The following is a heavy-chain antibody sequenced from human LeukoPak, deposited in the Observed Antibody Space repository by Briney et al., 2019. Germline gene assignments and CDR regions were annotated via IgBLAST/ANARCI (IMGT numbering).Heavy chain of an antibody. D-gene: IGHD2-2*02. J-gene: IGHJ6*03. V-gene: IGHV3-23*01. CDR2: ISGSGGST. CDR1: GFTFSRYS. Sequence: GGSLRLSCVASGFTFSRYSMNWVRQAPGKGLEWVSAISGSGGSTYYADSVKGRFTISRDNSKNTLYLQMNSLRAEDTAVYYCAKGPQDIVVVPAAIPSSSYYMDVWGKGTTVTVSS. CDR3: AKGPQDIVVVPAAIPSSSYYMDV.